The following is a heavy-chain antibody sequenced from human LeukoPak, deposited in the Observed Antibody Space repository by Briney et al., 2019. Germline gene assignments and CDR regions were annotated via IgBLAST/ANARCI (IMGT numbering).Heavy chain of an antibody. CDR2: MNPNSGNT. CDR3: ARKYSGYERYYYYYYMDV. CDR1: GYTFTDYY. J-gene: IGHJ6*03. V-gene: IGHV1-8*02. Sequence: ASVKVSCKASGYTFTDYYLHWVRQATGQGLEWMGWMNPNSGNTGYAQKFQGRVTMTRNTSISTAYMELSSLRSEDTAVYYCARKYSGYERYYYYYYMDVWGKGTTVTISS. D-gene: IGHD5-12*01.